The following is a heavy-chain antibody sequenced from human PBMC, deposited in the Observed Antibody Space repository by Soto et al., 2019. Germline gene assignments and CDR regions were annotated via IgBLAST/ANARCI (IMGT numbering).Heavy chain of an antibody. CDR1: GFMFSSHW. J-gene: IGHJ4*02. Sequence: EVQLVESGGGLVQPGGSLRLSCAASGFMFSSHWMHWVRQAPGTGLVWVSRISADGSNTNYADSVKGRFTISRDNARNTLFLQMNSLTAEDTAVYYCARRTDAYNWADYWGQGTLVTVSS. CDR3: ARRTDAYNWADY. D-gene: IGHD1-1*01. CDR2: ISADGSNT. V-gene: IGHV3-74*01.